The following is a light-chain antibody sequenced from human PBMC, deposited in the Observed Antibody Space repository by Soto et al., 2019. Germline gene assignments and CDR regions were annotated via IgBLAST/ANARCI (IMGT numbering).Light chain of an antibody. J-gene: IGKJ3*01. CDR3: QHSYTSPFT. V-gene: IGKV1-39*01. CDR1: QSISRY. Sequence: DIQMTQSPSSLSASVGDRITITCRASQSISRYLNWYQQKPGKPPNLLIYAASNLQSGVPSRFSGSGSGTDLTLTISSLQPEDVATYHCQHSYTSPFTFGPGTKVDIK. CDR2: AAS.